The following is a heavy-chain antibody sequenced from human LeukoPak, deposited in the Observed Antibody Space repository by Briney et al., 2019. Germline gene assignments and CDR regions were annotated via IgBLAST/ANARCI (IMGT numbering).Heavy chain of an antibody. CDR3: AKEGSYCSSTSCDFDY. D-gene: IGHD2-2*01. CDR1: GFTFSSYG. V-gene: IGHV3-30*02. J-gene: IGHJ4*02. CDR2: IRYDGSNK. Sequence: GGSLRLSCAASGFTFSSYGMHWVRQAPGKGLEWVAFIRYDGSNKYYADSMKGRFTISRDNSKNTLYLQMNSLRAEDTAVYYCAKEGSYCSSTSCDFDYWGQGTLVTVSS.